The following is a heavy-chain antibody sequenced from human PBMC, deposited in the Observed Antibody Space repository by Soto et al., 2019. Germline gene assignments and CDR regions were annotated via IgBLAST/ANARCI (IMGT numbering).Heavy chain of an antibody. V-gene: IGHV1-3*01. CDR3: ARDHCTNGVCLAHPGY. CDR2: INAGNGNT. CDR1: GYTFTSYS. D-gene: IGHD2-8*01. J-gene: IGHJ4*02. Sequence: ASVTVSCKTSGYTFTSYSMRWVRQAPGQRPEWMGWINAGNGNTLYSQKFQGRVTITRDTSASTAYMELSSLRSEDTAVYYCARDHCTNGVCLAHPGYWGLGTLVTVSS.